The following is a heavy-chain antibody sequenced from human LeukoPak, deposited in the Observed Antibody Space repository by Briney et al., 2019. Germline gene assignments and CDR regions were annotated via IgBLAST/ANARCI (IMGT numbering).Heavy chain of an antibody. D-gene: IGHD3-22*01. CDR2: INPNSGGT. J-gene: IGHJ4*02. Sequence: ASVKLSCKASGYTFTGYYMHWVRQAPGQGLEWMGWINPNSGGTNYAQKFQGRVTMTRDTSISTAYMELSRLRSDETAAYYCARGALTYSSGYYDSSGSDFDYWGQGTLVTVSS. CDR3: ARGALTYSSGYYDSSGSDFDY. CDR1: GYTFTGYY. V-gene: IGHV1-2*02.